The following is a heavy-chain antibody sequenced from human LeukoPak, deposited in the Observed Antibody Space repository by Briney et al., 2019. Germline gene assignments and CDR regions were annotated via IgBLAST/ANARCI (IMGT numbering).Heavy chain of an antibody. D-gene: IGHD5-18*01. CDR2: IYYSGST. V-gene: IGHV4-59*08. CDR3: ARQTAKNVDTARFDY. CDR1: GGSINNYY. Sequence: PSETLSLTCTISGGSINNYYWRWIRQPPGKGLEWIGYIYYSGSTNYNPSLNSRVNISLDTSKNQFSLRLSSVTAADTAVYYCARQTAKNVDTARFDYWGQGTLVTVSS. J-gene: IGHJ4*02.